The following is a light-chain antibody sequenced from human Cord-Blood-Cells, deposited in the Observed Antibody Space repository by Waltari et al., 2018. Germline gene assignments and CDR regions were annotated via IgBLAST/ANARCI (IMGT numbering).Light chain of an antibody. CDR3: QAWDSSTVV. V-gene: IGLV3-1*01. Sequence: SYELTQSPSVSVSPGQTARITCSGDKLGDKYACWYQQKPGQSPVLVIYQDSKRPSGIPGRFSGANSGNTAALAISGTEAMDEADYYCQAWDSSTVVFGGGTKLTVL. J-gene: IGLJ2*01. CDR2: QDS. CDR1: KLGDKY.